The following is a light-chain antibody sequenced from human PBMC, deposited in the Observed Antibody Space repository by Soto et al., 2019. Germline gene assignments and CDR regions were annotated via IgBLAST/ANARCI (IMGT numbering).Light chain of an antibody. CDR2: AAS. J-gene: IGKJ4*01. Sequence: AIRMTQSPSSFSASTGGRVTITCRASQGISSYLAWYQQQPGKAPKLLIYAASTLQSGVPSRFSGSGSGTDVTLTISCLQSEDFATYYCQQYYSYPLTFGGGTKVEIK. V-gene: IGKV1-8*01. CDR3: QQYYSYPLT. CDR1: QGISSY.